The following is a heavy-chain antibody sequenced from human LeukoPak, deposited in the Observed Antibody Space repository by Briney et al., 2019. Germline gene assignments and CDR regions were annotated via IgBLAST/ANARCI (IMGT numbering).Heavy chain of an antibody. J-gene: IGHJ4*02. D-gene: IGHD3-22*01. CDR3: ARVAWDYYDTSGYRFDY. CDR1: GFTFSSYT. Sequence: PGGSLRLSCAASGFTFSSYTMNWVRQDPGKGLEWVSSIRSSSSYIYYADSVKGRFTISRDSAKNSLYLQMNSLRAEDTAVYYCARVAWDYYDTSGYRFDYWGQGTLVTVSS. CDR2: IRSSSSYI. V-gene: IGHV3-21*01.